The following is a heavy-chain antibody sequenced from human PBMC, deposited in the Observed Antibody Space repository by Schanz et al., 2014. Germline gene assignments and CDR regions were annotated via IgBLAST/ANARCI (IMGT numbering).Heavy chain of an antibody. Sequence: EAQLVESGGGLIQPGGPLRLSCAASGITFSSHSFNWVRQAPGKGLEWISYITYNGGTIYYADSVKGRFTISRDNAKNSLYLEMNSLRAEDTALYYCARDRRNADLDYWGQGTLVTVSS. V-gene: IGHV3-48*01. CDR1: GITFSSHS. D-gene: IGHD1-1*01. CDR3: ARDRRNADLDY. J-gene: IGHJ4*02. CDR2: ITYNGGTI.